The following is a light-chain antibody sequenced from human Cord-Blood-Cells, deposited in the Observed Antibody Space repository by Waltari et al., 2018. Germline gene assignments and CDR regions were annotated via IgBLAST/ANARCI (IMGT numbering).Light chain of an antibody. J-gene: IGKJ3*01. CDR2: GAS. V-gene: IGKV3-20*01. CDR3: QQYGSSIFT. CDR1: PSVSTSY. Sequence: EIVLPQSPGTLSLSPGDRATLSCRASPSVSTSYLAWYQQKPGQAPRLLTYGASSRATGIPDRFSGSGSGTDFTLTISRLEPEDFAVYYCQQYGSSIFTFGPGTKVDIK.